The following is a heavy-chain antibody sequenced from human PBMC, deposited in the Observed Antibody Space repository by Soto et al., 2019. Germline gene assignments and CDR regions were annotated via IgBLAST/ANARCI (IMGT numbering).Heavy chain of an antibody. CDR3: ASRGDYYGSGSYQNWFDP. V-gene: IGHV4-30-4*01. CDR1: GGSISSGDYY. Sequence: SETLSLTCTVSGGSISSGDYYWSWIRQPPGKGLEWIGYIYYSGSTHYNPSLKSRVTISVDTSKNQFSLKLSSVTAADTAVYYCASRGDYYGSGSYQNWFDPWGQGTLVTVSS. J-gene: IGHJ5*02. CDR2: IYYSGST. D-gene: IGHD3-10*01.